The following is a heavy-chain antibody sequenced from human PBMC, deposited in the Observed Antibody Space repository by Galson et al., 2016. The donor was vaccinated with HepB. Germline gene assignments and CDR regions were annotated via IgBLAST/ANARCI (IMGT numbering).Heavy chain of an antibody. CDR1: GYSFNAFW. CDR3: ARRVLDGGSWDF. J-gene: IGHJ4*02. CDR2: IWTSDSDT. Sequence: QSGAEVKKPGESLKISCRGSGYSFNAFWLGWVRQLPGKGLEYMGIIWTSDSDTRYSPSFPGRASISVDKSITTAYLHWNNLQASDTGIYFCARRVLDGGSWDFWGQGTLVTVSS. V-gene: IGHV5-51*01. D-gene: IGHD1-1*01.